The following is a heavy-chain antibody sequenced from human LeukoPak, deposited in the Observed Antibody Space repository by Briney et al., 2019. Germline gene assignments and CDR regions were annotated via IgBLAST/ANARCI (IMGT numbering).Heavy chain of an antibody. V-gene: IGHV4-61*05. CDR3: ARSYSSGWLHGDAFDI. Sequence: PSETLSLTCAVSGGSIRRDGNLWGWIRQPPGKGLEWIGYIYYSGSTNYNPSLKSRVTISVDTSKNQFSLKLSSVTAADTAVYYCARSYSSGWLHGDAFDIWGQGTMVTVSS. D-gene: IGHD6-19*01. CDR2: IYYSGST. J-gene: IGHJ3*02. CDR1: GGSIRRDGNL.